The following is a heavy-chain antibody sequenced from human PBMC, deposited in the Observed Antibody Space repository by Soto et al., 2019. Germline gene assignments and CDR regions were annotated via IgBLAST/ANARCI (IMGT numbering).Heavy chain of an antibody. CDR2: IYYSGST. Sequence: SETLSLTCTVSGCSIISGDYYWSWIRKPPGKGLEWIGYIYYSGSTYYNPSLKSRVTISVDTSKNQFSLKLSSVTAADTAVYYCAREGGIVGATTVDYWGQGTLVTVSS. J-gene: IGHJ4*02. D-gene: IGHD1-26*01. CDR3: AREGGIVGATTVDY. V-gene: IGHV4-30-4*01. CDR1: GCSIISGDYY.